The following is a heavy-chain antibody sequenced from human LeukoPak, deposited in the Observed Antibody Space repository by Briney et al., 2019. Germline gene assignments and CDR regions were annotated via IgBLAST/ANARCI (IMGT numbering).Heavy chain of an antibody. V-gene: IGHV4-4*07. D-gene: IGHD6-13*01. CDR3: ARGYSTSWTYYLDH. CDR2: IYTTGRT. J-gene: IGHJ4*02. CDR1: GGSISNYY. Sequence: SETLSLTCTVSGGSISNYYWNWIRQSAGKGLELIGRIYTTGRTNYNPSLKSRVTISVDTSKNQFSLGLNSVTAADTAVYYCARGYSTSWTYYLDHWGQGALVTVSS.